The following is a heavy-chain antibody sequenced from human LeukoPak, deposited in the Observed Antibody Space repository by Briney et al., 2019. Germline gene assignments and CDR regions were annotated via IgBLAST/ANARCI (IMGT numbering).Heavy chain of an antibody. D-gene: IGHD4-17*01. CDR1: GYTFTSYG. Sequence: ASVKVSCKASGYTFTSYGIGWVRQAPGQGLEWMGWISAYNGNINYAQKLQGRVTMTTDTSTSTAYMELRSLRSDDTAVYYCAREGSVTLGYYYYYYMDVWGKGTTVTVSS. CDR3: AREGSVTLGYYYYYYMDV. J-gene: IGHJ6*03. CDR2: ISAYNGNI. V-gene: IGHV1-18*01.